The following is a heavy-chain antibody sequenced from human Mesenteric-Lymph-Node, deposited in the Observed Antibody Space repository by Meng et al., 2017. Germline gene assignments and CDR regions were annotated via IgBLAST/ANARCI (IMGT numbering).Heavy chain of an antibody. Sequence: GGSLRLSCAASGFTFSSFEMNWVRQAPRKGLEWVSYISSSGSTIHYADSVKGRFTISRYNAKNSLYLQMSSLRAEDTAVYYCAREMGFEAFDIWGQGTMVTVSS. D-gene: IGHD2-8*01. V-gene: IGHV3-48*03. CDR3: AREMGFEAFDI. CDR2: ISSSGSTI. CDR1: GFTFSSFE. J-gene: IGHJ3*02.